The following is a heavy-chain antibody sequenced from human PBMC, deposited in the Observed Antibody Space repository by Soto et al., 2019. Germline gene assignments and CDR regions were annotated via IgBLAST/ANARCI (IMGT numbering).Heavy chain of an antibody. Sequence: QHPGKGLEWIGYIYYSGSTYYNPSLKSRVTISVDTSKNQFSLKLSSVTAADTAVYYCASTNDYGDYVGWFDPWGQGTLVTVSS. CDR3: ASTNDYGDYVGWFDP. D-gene: IGHD4-17*01. J-gene: IGHJ5*02. V-gene: IGHV4-30-4*06. CDR2: IYYSGST.